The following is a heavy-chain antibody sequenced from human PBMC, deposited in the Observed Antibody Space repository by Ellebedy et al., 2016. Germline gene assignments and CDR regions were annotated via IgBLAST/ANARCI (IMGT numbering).Heavy chain of an antibody. J-gene: IGHJ2*01. V-gene: IGHV4-34*01. CDR1: GGSFSDYY. CDR3: ARGLIAVANYHRDRYFDL. D-gene: IGHD6-19*01. CDR2: INNSEST. Sequence: SETLSLTCGVDGGSFSDYYWTWIRQPPGKGLEWIGEINNSESTNYNPSLKSRVTISIDTSKNQFSLKLSSVTAADTAVYYCARGLIAVANYHRDRYFDLWGRGTLVTVSS.